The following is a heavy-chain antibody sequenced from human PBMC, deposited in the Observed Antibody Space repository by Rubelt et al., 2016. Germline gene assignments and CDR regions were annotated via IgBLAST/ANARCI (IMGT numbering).Heavy chain of an antibody. J-gene: IGHJ2*01. Sequence: QVQLQESGPGLVKPSETLSLTCTVSGGSITNYYGSWIRQPPGKGLEWIGLIYYSGSTNYNPSLQSRVTISVDTAKSQFSLKLSSVTAADTAVYYCARHSAKVRYFDLWGRGTLVTVSS. CDR3: ARHSAKVRYFDL. CDR1: GGSITNYY. V-gene: IGHV4-59*08. CDR2: IYYSGST.